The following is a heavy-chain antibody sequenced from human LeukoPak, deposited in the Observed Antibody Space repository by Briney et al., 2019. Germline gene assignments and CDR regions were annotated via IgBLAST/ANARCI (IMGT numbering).Heavy chain of an antibody. J-gene: IGHJ4*02. D-gene: IGHD1-20*01. CDR1: GGSVSSGSYY. CDR3: ARDGGYNWNLDS. V-gene: IGHV4-39*07. Sequence: SETLSLTCTVSGGSVSSGSYYWGWIRQPPGKGLEWIGEINHSGSTNYNPSLKSRVTISVDTSKNQFSLKLSSVTAADTAVYYCARDGGYNWNLDSWGQGTLVTVSS. CDR2: INHSGST.